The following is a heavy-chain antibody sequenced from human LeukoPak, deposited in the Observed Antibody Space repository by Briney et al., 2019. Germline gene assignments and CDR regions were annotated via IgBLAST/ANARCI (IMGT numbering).Heavy chain of an antibody. D-gene: IGHD3-16*01. Sequence: GGSLRLSCAASGFTFSSYGMHWVRQAPGKGLEWVAFIRYDESNRYYADSVKGRFTISRDNSKNTLYLQMNSLRTEDTVVYYCARLWDDAFDIWGQGTMVTVSS. CDR2: IRYDESNR. V-gene: IGHV3-30*02. CDR1: GFTFSSYG. CDR3: ARLWDDAFDI. J-gene: IGHJ3*02.